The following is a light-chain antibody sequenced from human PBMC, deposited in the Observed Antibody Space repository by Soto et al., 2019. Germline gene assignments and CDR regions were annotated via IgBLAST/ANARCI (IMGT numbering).Light chain of an antibody. Sequence: EIVLTQSPGTLSLSPGERATLSCRASQSVTGSYLAWYQQRPGQAPRLLMYGASSRATGIPDRFSSSGSGTDFTLTISRLEPEDFAVYYCQQYGSSPRTFGGGTKVEIK. CDR3: QQYGSSPRT. J-gene: IGKJ4*01. V-gene: IGKV3-20*01. CDR1: QSVTGSY. CDR2: GAS.